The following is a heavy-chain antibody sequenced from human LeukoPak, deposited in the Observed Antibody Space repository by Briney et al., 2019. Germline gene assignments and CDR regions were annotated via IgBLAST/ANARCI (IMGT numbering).Heavy chain of an antibody. Sequence: PSETLSLTCTVSGYSTSSGYYWGWIRQPPGKGLEWIGSIYHSGSTNYNPSLKSRVTISVDTSKNQFSLKLSSVTAADTAVYFCARGPYSYDSSGAFDIWGQGTMVTVSS. CDR1: GYSTSSGYY. CDR2: IYHSGST. D-gene: IGHD3-22*01. CDR3: ARGPYSYDSSGAFDI. V-gene: IGHV4-38-2*02. J-gene: IGHJ3*02.